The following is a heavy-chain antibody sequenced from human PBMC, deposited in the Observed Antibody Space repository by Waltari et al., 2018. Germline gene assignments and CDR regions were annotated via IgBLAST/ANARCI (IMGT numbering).Heavy chain of an antibody. D-gene: IGHD3-16*02. CDR1: GGSITTDNYY. J-gene: IGHJ3*02. V-gene: IGHV4-61*02. CDR3: ARHRSYRYSDAFDI. Sequence: QVQLQESGPGLVKPSQTLSLTCTVSGGSITTDNYYWNWIRQPAEKGLEWIGRIYNTGSTTYNPSLKSRVTISVDTSKNQFSLKLSSVTAADTAVYYCARHRSYRYSDAFDIWGQGTMVTVSS. CDR2: IYNTGST.